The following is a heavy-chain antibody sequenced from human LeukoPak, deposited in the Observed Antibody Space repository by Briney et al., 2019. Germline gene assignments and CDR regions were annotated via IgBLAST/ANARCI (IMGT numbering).Heavy chain of an antibody. CDR1: GGPFSGYY. D-gene: IGHD3-22*01. Sequence: SETLSLTCAVYGGPFSGYYWSWIRQPPGKGLEWIAEIDHRGRTNSNPSLLSRITISVDTSKNQFSLRLSSVTAADTAVYYCATLLYYDSSGYIDYWGQGTLVTVSS. CDR2: IDHRGRT. J-gene: IGHJ4*02. V-gene: IGHV4-34*01. CDR3: ATLLYYDSSGYIDY.